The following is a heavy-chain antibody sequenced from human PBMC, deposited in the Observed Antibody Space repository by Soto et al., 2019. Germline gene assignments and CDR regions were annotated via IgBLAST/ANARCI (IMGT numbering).Heavy chain of an antibody. J-gene: IGHJ6*02. Sequence: SETLSLTCTVSGGSISSGGYSWTWIRQSPGKGLEWIGYTYQSGSAYYNPSLKSRVTISVDRSKNQFSLNLTSVPAGDTGVYYCARDYYGMDVWGQGTTVTVSS. CDR2: TYQSGSA. CDR3: ARDYYGMDV. CDR1: GGSISSGGYS. V-gene: IGHV4-30-2*06.